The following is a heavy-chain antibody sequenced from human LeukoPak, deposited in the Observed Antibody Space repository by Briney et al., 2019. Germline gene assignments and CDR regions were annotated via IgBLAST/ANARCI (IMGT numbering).Heavy chain of an antibody. Sequence: PSATLPLSCSVSGASINDYYWTWIRQPPGKGLEWIGYVYHTGTSGYHPSLKSRVAMSLDTSKNQVSLKLSSVIAADTAAYFCTRVVNGGHFDYWGQGALVTVSS. CDR1: GASINDYY. D-gene: IGHD2-8*01. CDR3: TRVVNGGHFDY. J-gene: IGHJ4*02. CDR2: VYHTGTS. V-gene: IGHV4-59*12.